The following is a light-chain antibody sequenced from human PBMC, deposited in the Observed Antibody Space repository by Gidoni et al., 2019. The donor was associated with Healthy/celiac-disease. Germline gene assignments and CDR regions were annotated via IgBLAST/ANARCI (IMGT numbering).Light chain of an antibody. CDR1: QSVSSSY. Sequence: DIVLTQSPATLSLSPGERATLYCGASQSVSSSYLAWYQQKPGLAPRLLIYDASSRATGIPDRFSGSVSGTDFTLTISRLEPEDFAVYYCQQYGSSPRYTFGQGTKLEIK. CDR3: QQYGSSPRYT. J-gene: IGKJ2*01. V-gene: IGKV3D-20*01. CDR2: DAS.